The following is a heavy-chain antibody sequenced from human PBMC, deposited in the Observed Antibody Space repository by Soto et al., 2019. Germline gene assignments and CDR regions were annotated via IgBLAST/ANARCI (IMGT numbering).Heavy chain of an antibody. J-gene: IGHJ4*02. CDR1: GGSISIYY. V-gene: IGHV4-59*08. D-gene: IGHD6-19*01. CDR3: ASSSVAGRFDY. Sequence: SETMSLTCTVSGGSISIYYWSWSRQPPGKGLEWIGYIYYSGSTNYNPSLKSRVTISVDTSKNQFSLKLSSVTAADTAVYYCASSSVAGRFDYWGQGTLVTVSS. CDR2: IYYSGST.